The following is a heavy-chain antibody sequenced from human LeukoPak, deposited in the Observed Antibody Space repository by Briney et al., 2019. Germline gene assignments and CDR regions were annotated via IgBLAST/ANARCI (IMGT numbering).Heavy chain of an antibody. V-gene: IGHV1-69*13. CDR1: GYTFTSYG. CDR3: ARIGGSCPGAFDI. D-gene: IGHD1-26*01. Sequence: GASVKVSCKASGYTFTSYGISWVRQAPGQGLEWMGGIIPIFGTANYAQKFQGRVTITADESTSTAYMELSSLRSEDTAVYYCARIGGSCPGAFDIWGQGTMVTVSS. CDR2: IIPIFGTA. J-gene: IGHJ3*02.